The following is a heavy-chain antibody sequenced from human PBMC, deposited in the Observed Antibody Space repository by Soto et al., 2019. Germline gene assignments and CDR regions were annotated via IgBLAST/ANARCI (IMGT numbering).Heavy chain of an antibody. CDR1: GFTFSSYA. J-gene: IGHJ4*02. V-gene: IGHV3-30-3*01. CDR3: ARADY. Sequence: QVQLVESGGGVVQPGRSLRLSCAASGFTFSSYAMHWVRQAPGKGLEWVAVISYDGSNKYYADSVKGRFTISRDNSKNTLYLQMNSLRAEDTAVYYCARADYLGQGTLVTVSS. CDR2: ISYDGSNK.